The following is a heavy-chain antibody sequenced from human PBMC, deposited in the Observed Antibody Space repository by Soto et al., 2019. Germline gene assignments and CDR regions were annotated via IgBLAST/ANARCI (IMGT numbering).Heavy chain of an antibody. CDR1: GGSVSSGSYY. V-gene: IGHV4-61*01. CDR2: IYYSGST. Sequence: QVQLQESGPGLVKPSETLSLTCTVSGGSVSSGSYYWSWIRQPPGKGLEWIGYIYYSGSTNYNPSLTSRVTISVDTSKNQFSLKLSSVTAADTAVYYCARFIAVAGFDYWGQGTLVTVSS. D-gene: IGHD6-19*01. J-gene: IGHJ4*02. CDR3: ARFIAVAGFDY.